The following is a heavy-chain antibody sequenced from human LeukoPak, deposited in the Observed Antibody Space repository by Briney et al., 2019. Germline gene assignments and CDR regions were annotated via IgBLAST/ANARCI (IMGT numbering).Heavy chain of an antibody. CDR1: GFTFSTYA. J-gene: IGHJ4*02. D-gene: IGHD6-13*01. CDR3: ARVPAASIGYYFDY. CDR2: ISDSGGTT. V-gene: IGHV3-23*01. Sequence: PGGSLRLSCAASGFTFSTYAMSWVRQAPGKGLEWVSGISDSGGTTYYADSVKGRFTISRDNSKNTLYLQMNSLRAEDTAVYYCARVPAASIGYYFDYWGQGTLVTVSS.